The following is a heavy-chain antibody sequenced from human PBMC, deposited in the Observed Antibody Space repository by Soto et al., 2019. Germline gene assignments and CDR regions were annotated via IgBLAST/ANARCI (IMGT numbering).Heavy chain of an antibody. CDR2: ISAYNGST. CDR1: GYTFTSYG. Sequence: QVQLVQSGAEVKKPGASVKVSCKASGYTFTSYGICWVRQAPGQGLEWMGWISAYNGSTNYAQKLQGRVTMTTDTSTSTAYMELRSLRSDDTAVYYCASVGVTMVRGVITWYYYGMDVWGQGTTVTVSS. V-gene: IGHV1-18*01. CDR3: ASVGVTMVRGVITWYYYGMDV. D-gene: IGHD3-10*01. J-gene: IGHJ6*02.